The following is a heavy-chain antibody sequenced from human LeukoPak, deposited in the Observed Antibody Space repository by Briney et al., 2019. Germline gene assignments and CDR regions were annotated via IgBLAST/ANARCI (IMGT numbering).Heavy chain of an antibody. CDR3: ASLPAEELDY. V-gene: IGHV1-69*04. CDR1: GGTFSSYA. J-gene: IGHJ4*02. Sequence: ASVKVSCKASGGTFSSYAICWVRQAPGQGLEWMGRIIPILGIANYAQKFQGRVTITADKSTSTAYMELSSLRSEDTAVYYCASLPAEELDYWGQGTLVTVSS. D-gene: IGHD2-2*01. CDR2: IIPILGIA.